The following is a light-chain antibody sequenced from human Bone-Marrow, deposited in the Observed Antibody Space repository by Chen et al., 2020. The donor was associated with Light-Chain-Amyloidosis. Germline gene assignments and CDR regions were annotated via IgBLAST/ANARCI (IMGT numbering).Light chain of an antibody. V-gene: IGKV2-28*01. CDR2: LGS. CDR3: MQALQTPCA. Sequence: DIVMTQSPLSLPVSPGEPASISCRSSQSLLHSNGYNYLDWYLQKPGQSPQLLIYLGSNRASGVPNRFSGSGSGTDFTLTISRVEAEDVRVYYCMQALQTPCAFGQGTKVEIK. CDR1: QSLLHSNGYNY. J-gene: IGKJ1*01.